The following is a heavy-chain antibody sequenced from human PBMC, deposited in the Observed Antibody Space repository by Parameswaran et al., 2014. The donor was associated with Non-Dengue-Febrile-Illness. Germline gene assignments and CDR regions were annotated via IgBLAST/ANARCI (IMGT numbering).Heavy chain of an antibody. CDR2: ISSSGSTI. V-gene: IGHV3-11*01. Sequence: RWIRQPPGKGLEWVSYISSSGSTIYYADSVKGRFTISRDNAKNSLYLQMNSLRAEDTAVYYCARDLLWFGEFPGPYYYYGMDVWGQGTTVTVSS. J-gene: IGHJ6*02. CDR3: ARDLLWFGEFPGPYYYYGMDV. D-gene: IGHD3-10*01.